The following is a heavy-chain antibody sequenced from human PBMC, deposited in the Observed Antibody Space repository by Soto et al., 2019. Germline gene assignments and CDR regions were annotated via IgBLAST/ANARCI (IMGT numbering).Heavy chain of an antibody. J-gene: IGHJ4*02. CDR1: GFTFSSYA. D-gene: IGHD2-2*01. Sequence: GGSLRLSCAASGFTFSSYAMSWVRQAPGKGLEWVSAISGSGGSTYYADSVKGRFTISRDNSKNTLYLQMNSLRAEDTAVYYCAKDPRADIVVVPATYDYWGQGTLVTVSS. CDR2: ISGSGGST. CDR3: AKDPRADIVVVPATYDY. V-gene: IGHV3-23*01.